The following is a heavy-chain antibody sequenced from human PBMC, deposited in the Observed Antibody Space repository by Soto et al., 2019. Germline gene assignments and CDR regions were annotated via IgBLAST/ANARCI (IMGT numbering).Heavy chain of an antibody. Sequence: GGSLRLSCAASGFTFSGSAMHWVRQASGKGLEWVGRIRSKANSYATAYAASVKGRFTISRDDSKNTAYLQMNSLKSGDTAVYYCTIPPGTSDAFDIWGQGTMVTVSS. J-gene: IGHJ3*02. CDR1: GFTFSGSA. V-gene: IGHV3-73*01. CDR2: IRSKANSYAT. CDR3: TIPPGTSDAFDI.